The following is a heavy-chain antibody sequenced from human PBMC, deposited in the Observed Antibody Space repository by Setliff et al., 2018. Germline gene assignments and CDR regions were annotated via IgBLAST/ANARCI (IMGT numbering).Heavy chain of an antibody. Sequence: SETLSLTCTVSGGSISSHYWSWIRQPPGKGLEWIGYIYYSGSTYYNPSLKSRVTISVDTSKNQFSLKLSSVTAADTAVYYCARVGFGGPIYGGNSYAFDIWGQGTMVTVSS. CDR1: GGSISSHY. J-gene: IGHJ3*02. CDR2: IYYSGST. V-gene: IGHV4-59*11. CDR3: ARVGFGGPIYGGNSYAFDI. D-gene: IGHD3-16*01.